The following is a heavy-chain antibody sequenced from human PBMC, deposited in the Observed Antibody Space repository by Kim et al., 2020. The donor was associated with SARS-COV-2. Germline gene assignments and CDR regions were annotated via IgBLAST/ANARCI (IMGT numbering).Heavy chain of an antibody. Sequence: YKDYAISLRSRIIINSDTSKNQFSRQLNSVTPEDTAVYYCARLRDGIWADYWGQGTLVTVSS. V-gene: IGHV6-1*01. D-gene: IGHD3-10*01. J-gene: IGHJ4*02. CDR3: ARLRDGIWADY. CDR2: YK.